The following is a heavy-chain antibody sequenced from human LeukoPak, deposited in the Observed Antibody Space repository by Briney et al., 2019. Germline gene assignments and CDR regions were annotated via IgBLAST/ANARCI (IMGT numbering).Heavy chain of an antibody. V-gene: IGHV1-69*04. Sequence: GSSVKVSCKASGGTFSGYAISWVRQAPGQGLEWMGRIIPIFGIANYAQKFQDRVTITADKSTSTAYMELSSLRSEDTAVYYCARDTRGYSYGMGDWFDPWGQGTLVTVSS. D-gene: IGHD5-18*01. CDR3: ARDTRGYSYGMGDWFDP. J-gene: IGHJ5*02. CDR2: IIPIFGIA. CDR1: GGTFSGYA.